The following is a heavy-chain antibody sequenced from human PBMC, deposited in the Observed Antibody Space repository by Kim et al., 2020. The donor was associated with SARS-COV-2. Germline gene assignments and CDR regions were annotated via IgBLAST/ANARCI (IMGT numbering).Heavy chain of an antibody. D-gene: IGHD4-17*01. V-gene: IGHV4-31*02. CDR3: ARDGDYGDAFDI. Sequence: YYNPSLKSRVTISVDTSKNQFSLKLSSVTAADTAVYYCARDGDYGDAFDIWGQGTMVTVSS. J-gene: IGHJ3*02.